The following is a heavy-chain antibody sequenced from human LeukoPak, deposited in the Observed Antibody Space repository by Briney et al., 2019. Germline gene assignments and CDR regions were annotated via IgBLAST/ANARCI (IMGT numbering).Heavy chain of an antibody. CDR3: ASHRVPPIAIDCGGDCPYYYYYYMDV. D-gene: IGHD2-21*02. CDR2: IIPIFGTA. CDR1: GGTFSSYA. J-gene: IGHJ6*03. V-gene: IGHV1-69*05. Sequence: GASVKVSCKASGGTFSSYAISWVRQAPGQGLEWMGGIIPIFGTANYAQKFQGRVTITTDESTSTAYMELSSLRSEDTAVYYCASHRVPPIAIDCGGDCPYYYYYYMDVWGKGTTVTVSS.